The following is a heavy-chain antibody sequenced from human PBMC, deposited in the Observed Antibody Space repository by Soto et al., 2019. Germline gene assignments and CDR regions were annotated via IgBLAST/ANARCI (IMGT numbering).Heavy chain of an antibody. V-gene: IGHV3-74*01. D-gene: IGHD3-10*01. CDR3: ARDIVAGSGSLDS. J-gene: IGHJ4*02. CDR2: IIREGNGA. CDR1: GFTFSEHA. Sequence: GGSLRLSCGASGFTFSEHAMHWVRQAPGKGLEWVSGIIREGNGANYADSVKGRFTISRDNAKNTLFLQMNNLRVDDTAVYYCARDIVAGSGSLDSWGQGPLVTVSS.